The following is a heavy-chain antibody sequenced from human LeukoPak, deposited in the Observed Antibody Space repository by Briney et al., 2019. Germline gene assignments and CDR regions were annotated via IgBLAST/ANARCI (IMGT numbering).Heavy chain of an antibody. CDR3: AKDGDYGDFDY. V-gene: IGHV3-23*01. D-gene: IGHD4-17*01. CDR1: GFTFSSYA. Sequence: GGSLRLSCAASGFTFSSYAMRWVRQAPGKGLEWVSAISGNGGSTFYADSVKGRFSTSRDNSKNTLYLQMNRLRGEDTAVYYCAKDGDYGDFDYWGQGTLVTVSS. J-gene: IGHJ4*02. CDR2: ISGNGGST.